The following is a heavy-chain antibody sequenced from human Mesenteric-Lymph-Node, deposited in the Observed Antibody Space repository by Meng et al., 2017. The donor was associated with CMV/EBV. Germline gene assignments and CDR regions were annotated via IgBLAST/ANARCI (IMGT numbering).Heavy chain of an antibody. D-gene: IGHD5-18*01. Sequence: QLQLQESGRGRVKPSETPSLTCTLSAGPISSSSYYLGWIRQPPGKGLEWIGYIYYSGSTYYYNPYLQTRVTISVDTSKNQFSLKLSSVSAADTAVYYCARHSALLVTNFDYWGQGTLVTVSS. CDR3: ARHSALLVTNFDY. V-gene: IGHV4-39*01. J-gene: IGHJ4*02. CDR1: AGPISSSSYY. CDR2: IYYSGSTY.